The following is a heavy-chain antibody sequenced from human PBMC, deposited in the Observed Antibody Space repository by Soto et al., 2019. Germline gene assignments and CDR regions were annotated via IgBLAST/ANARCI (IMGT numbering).Heavy chain of an antibody. J-gene: IGHJ5*02. D-gene: IGHD4-17*01. CDR1: GGSMSKFY. Sequence: PSETPSPTCSVFGGSMSKFYWRWIRKTAGKGLEWMGRVYATGTSDYNPSLRSLIAMSVDISKKTFSLRLRSVTAADTGVYYCVRDGSKTLRDCFDPWGQGRLVTVSS. CDR3: VRDGSKTLRDCFDP. CDR2: VYATGTS. V-gene: IGHV4-4*07.